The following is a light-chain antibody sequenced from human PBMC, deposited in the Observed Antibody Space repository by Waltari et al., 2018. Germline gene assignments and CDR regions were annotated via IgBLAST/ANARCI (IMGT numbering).Light chain of an antibody. Sequence: DIQMTQSPSSLSASVGDRVTITCRASESIRTYLSWYQHTAGRAPKLLIYATSSLQSGVPSRFSGSGSETDFTLTITSLQPEDFATYYCQQSYNMWAFGQGTKVEIK. CDR2: ATS. V-gene: IGKV1-39*01. CDR1: ESIRTY. CDR3: QQSYNMWA. J-gene: IGKJ1*01.